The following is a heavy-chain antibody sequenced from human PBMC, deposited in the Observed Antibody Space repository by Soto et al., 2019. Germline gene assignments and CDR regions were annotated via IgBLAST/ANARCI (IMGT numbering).Heavy chain of an antibody. CDR3: ARDMVVAATNWFDP. Sequence: PSETLSLTCTVSGGSISSYYWSWIRQPPGKGLEWIGYIYYSGSTNYNPSLKSRVTISVDTSKNQFSLKLSSVTAADTAVYYCARDMVVAATNWFDPWGQGTLVTVSS. CDR1: GGSISSYY. CDR2: IYYSGST. D-gene: IGHD2-15*01. J-gene: IGHJ5*02. V-gene: IGHV4-59*01.